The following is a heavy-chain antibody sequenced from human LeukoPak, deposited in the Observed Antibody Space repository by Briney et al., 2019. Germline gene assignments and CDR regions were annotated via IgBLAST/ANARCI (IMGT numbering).Heavy chain of an antibody. CDR1: GGTFSSYA. D-gene: IGHD4-17*01. CDR2: IIPIFGTA. V-gene: IGHV1-69*13. Sequence: ASVKVTCKASGGTFSSYAISCVRQAPGQGLEWMGGIIPIFGTANYAQKFQGRVTITADESTSTAYMELGSLRSEDTAVYYCARDLRDYGDYVHGPPFDYWGQGTLVTVSS. CDR3: ARDLRDYGDYVHGPPFDY. J-gene: IGHJ4*02.